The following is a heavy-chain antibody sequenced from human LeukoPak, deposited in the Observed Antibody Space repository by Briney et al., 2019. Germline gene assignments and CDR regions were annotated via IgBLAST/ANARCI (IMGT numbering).Heavy chain of an antibody. CDR2: ISGSGGST. D-gene: IGHD3-9*01. V-gene: IGHV3-23*01. Sequence: GGSLRLSCAASGFTFSSYAMSWVRQAPGKGLEWVSAISGSGGSTYYADSVKGRFTISRDNAANSLYLQLNSLRVEDTAVYFCARSYYDILTGYHSPYFDSWGQGTLVSVSS. CDR3: ARSYYDILTGYHSPYFDS. J-gene: IGHJ4*02. CDR1: GFTFSSYA.